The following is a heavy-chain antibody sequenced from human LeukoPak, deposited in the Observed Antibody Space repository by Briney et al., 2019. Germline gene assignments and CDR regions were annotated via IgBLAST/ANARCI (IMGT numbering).Heavy chain of an antibody. V-gene: IGHV3-7*01. CDR2: INPDGSNM. CDR3: VSGFLQWLY. CDR1: GFSFSIYW. J-gene: IGHJ4*02. Sequence: PGGSLRLSCAASGFSFSIYWMSWVRQAPGKGLEWVANINPDGSNMLYVDSVKGRFTISRDNAKTSLYLQMNNLRAEDTAVYFCVSGFLQWLYWGQGTLVTVSS. D-gene: IGHD3-3*01.